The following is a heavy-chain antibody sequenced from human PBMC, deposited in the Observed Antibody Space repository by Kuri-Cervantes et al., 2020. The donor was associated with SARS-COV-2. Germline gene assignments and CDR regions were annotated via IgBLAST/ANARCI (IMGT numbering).Heavy chain of an antibody. CDR2: INPNSGGT. D-gene: IGHD3-10*01. CDR1: GYPSTGYY. Sequence: ASVKVTCPASGYPSTGYYMHWVRQAPGQGLEWMGWINPNSGGTNYAQKFQGWVTMTRDTSISTAYMELSRLRSDDTAVYYCARASVRGIIITYHSYGMDVWGQGTTVTVSS. J-gene: IGHJ6*02. CDR3: ARASVRGIIITYHSYGMDV. V-gene: IGHV1-2*04.